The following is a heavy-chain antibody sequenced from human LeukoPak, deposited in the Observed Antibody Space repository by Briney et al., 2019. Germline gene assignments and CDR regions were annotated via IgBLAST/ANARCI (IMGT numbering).Heavy chain of an antibody. CDR2: IYPGYSDA. V-gene: IGHV5-51*01. J-gene: IGHJ5*02. Sequence: GESLKISCKISGYKLTNNVIGWVRQVPGKGLEWVGLIYPGYSDAKYSPSFQGQVTLSVDASISTAYWQLSGLRASDTAIYYCVRFGLTSXXDHXXXGTXVTVSS. CDR3: VRFGLTSXXDH. CDR1: GYKLTNNV. D-gene: IGHD2-2*01.